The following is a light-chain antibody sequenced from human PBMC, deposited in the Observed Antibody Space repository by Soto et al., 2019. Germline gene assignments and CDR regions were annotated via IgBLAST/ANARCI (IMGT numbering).Light chain of an antibody. Sequence: EIVLTQSPGPLSLSPGERPTLSCRASQSVSSNLAWYQHKPGQAPRLLIYGASTRATGIPARFSGSGSGTEFTLTISSLQSEDFAVYYCQQYNNGPPWTFGQGTKVDIK. V-gene: IGKV3-15*01. J-gene: IGKJ1*01. CDR3: QQYNNGPPWT. CDR1: QSVSSN. CDR2: GAS.